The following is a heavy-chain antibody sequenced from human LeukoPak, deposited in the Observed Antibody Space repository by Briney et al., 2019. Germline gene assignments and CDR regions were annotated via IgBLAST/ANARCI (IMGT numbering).Heavy chain of an antibody. D-gene: IGHD1-26*01. CDR1: GGSISSASYC. CDR2: ICTSGST. J-gene: IGHJ4*02. V-gene: IGHV4-61*02. Sequence: SETLSLTCTVSGGSISSASYCWSWIRQPAGQGLEWIGRICTSGSTNYNPSLKSRVTISGDTSKNQFSLKLSSVTAADTAVYYCARSSGSYYWSLDYWGQGTLVTVSS. CDR3: ARSSGSYYWSLDY.